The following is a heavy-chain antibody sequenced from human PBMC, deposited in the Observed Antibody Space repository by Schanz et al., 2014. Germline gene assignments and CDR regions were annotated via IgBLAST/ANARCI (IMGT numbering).Heavy chain of an antibody. CDR3: ARDRVYRFLKGENRSYFDY. D-gene: IGHD3-3*01. V-gene: IGHV1-18*01. Sequence: QVQLVQSGAEVKKPGASVKVSCKASGYTFNNYTYVMIWVRQAPGQGLEWVAWISPYNGNTAYAQNLKGRVRMTTDTSTASAYMELRSLPSDDTAVYYCARDRVYRFLKGENRSYFDYWGQGTLVIVSS. CDR1: GYTFNNYTYV. J-gene: IGHJ4*02. CDR2: ISPYNGNT.